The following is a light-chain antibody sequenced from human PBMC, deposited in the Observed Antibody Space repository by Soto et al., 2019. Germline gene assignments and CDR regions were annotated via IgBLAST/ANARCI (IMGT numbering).Light chain of an antibody. J-gene: IGLJ1*01. CDR2: LNSDGSH. CDR3: QTWGTGIHV. V-gene: IGLV4-69*01. CDR1: SLNSSYA. Sequence: QHVLTQSPSASASLGASVKFTCTLSSLNSSYAIAWHQQQPEKGPRYLMKLNSDGSHSKGDGIPDRFSGSSSGAERYLTISSLQSEDEADYYCQTWGTGIHVFGTGTKVTVL.